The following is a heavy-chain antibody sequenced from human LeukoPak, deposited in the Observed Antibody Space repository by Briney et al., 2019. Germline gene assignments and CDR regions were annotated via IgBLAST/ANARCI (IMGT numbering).Heavy chain of an antibody. J-gene: IGHJ6*02. CDR3: ARAGGAGTIYYHGMDV. D-gene: IGHD6-13*01. Sequence: GRSLRLSCAASGFTFTNYAMHWVRQAPGKGLEWVAVIWSDGRDTDYVDSVKGRFTISRDNSKNTLYLEMNSLRAEDTAVYYCARAGGAGTIYYHGMDVWDQGTTVTVS. V-gene: IGHV3-33*01. CDR2: IWSDGRDT. CDR1: GFTFTNYA.